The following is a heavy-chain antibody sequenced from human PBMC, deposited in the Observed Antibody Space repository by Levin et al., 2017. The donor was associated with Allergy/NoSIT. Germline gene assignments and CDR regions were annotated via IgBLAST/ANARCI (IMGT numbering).Heavy chain of an antibody. D-gene: IGHD5-24*01. V-gene: IGHV1-69*04. CDR3: ARDRGEMATTYFDY. CDR2: IIPILGIA. J-gene: IGHJ4*02. Sequence: ASVKVSCKASGGTFSSYAISWVRQAPGQGLEWMGRIIPILGIANYAQKFQGRVTITADKSTSTAYMELSSLRSEDTAVYYCARDRGEMATTYFDYWGQGTLVTVSS. CDR1: GGTFSSYA.